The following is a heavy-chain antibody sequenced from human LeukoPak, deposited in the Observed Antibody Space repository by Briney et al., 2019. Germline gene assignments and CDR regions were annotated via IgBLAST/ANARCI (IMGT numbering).Heavy chain of an antibody. J-gene: IGHJ4*02. V-gene: IGHV3-66*01. CDR2: LYSGGNT. Sequence: GGSLRLSCAASGFTVSSNYMTWVRQTPGKGLEWVSLLYSGGNTYYAGSVKDRFIIYRDNSKNTLYLQMNTLRDADTAVYYCARGAYSSGWLFDYWGQGTQVTVSS. D-gene: IGHD6-19*01. CDR3: ARGAYSSGWLFDY. CDR1: GFTVSSNY.